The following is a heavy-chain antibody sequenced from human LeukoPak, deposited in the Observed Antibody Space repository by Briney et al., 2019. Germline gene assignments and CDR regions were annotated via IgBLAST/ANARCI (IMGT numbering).Heavy chain of an antibody. J-gene: IGHJ5*02. CDR3: ARQGNDYGDYGEKWFDP. V-gene: IGHV4-30-2*01. CDR2: IYHSGST. Sequence: SETLSLTCTVSGGSISSGGYYWSWIRQPPGKGLEWIGYIYHSGSTYYNPSLKSRVTISVDRSKNQFSLKLSSVTAADTAVYYCARQGNDYGDYGEKWFDPWGQGTLVTVSS. CDR1: GGSISSGGYY. D-gene: IGHD4-17*01.